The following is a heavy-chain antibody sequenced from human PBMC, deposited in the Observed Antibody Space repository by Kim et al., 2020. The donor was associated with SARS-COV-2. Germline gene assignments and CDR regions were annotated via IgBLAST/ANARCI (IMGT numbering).Heavy chain of an antibody. D-gene: IGHD1-26*01. CDR3: ARREGGSNYFDY. V-gene: IGHV4-59*08. J-gene: IGHJ4*02. Sequence: DTPSLKSRVTMSVATAKNQFSLKLSSVTAADTAVYYCARREGGSNYFDYWGQGTLVTVSS.